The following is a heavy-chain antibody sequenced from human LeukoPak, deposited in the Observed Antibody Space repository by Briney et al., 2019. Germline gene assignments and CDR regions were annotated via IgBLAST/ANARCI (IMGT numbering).Heavy chain of an antibody. CDR1: GYSISSGHY. CDR2: MYHSGST. D-gene: IGHD6-6*01. V-gene: IGHV4-38-2*02. J-gene: IGHJ4*02. CDR3: ARGLSSSSSVSNFDY. Sequence: SETLSLTCTVSGYSISSGHYWGWIRQPPGKGLEWIGSMYHSGSTYYNPSLKSRVTISVDTSKNQFSLKLSSVTAADTAVYYCARGLSSSSSVSNFDYWGQGTLVTVSS.